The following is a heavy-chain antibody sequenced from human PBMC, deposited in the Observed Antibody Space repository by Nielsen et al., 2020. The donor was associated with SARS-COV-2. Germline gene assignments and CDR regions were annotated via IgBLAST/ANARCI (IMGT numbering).Heavy chain of an antibody. CDR1: GFTFSSYA. CDR2: ISGSGGST. D-gene: IGHD5-12*01. J-gene: IGHJ4*02. V-gene: IGHV3-23*01. Sequence: GESLKISCAASGFTFSSYAMSWVRQAPGKGLEWVPAISGSGGSTYYADSVKGRFTISRDNSKNTLYLQMNSLRAEDTAVYYCAKDRGGYDLGYFDYWGQGTLVTVSS. CDR3: AKDRGGYDLGYFDY.